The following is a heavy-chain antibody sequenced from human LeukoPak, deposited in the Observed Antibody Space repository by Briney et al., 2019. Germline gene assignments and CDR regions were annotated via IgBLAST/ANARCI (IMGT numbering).Heavy chain of an antibody. V-gene: IGHV4-39*01. CDR3: ARHVGATTIDY. Sequence: SETLSLTCTVSGGSISSSSYCWGWIRQPPGKGLEWIGSIYYSGSTYYNPSLKSRVTISVDTSKNQFSLKLSSVIAADTAVYYCARHVGATTIDYWGQGTLVTVSS. CDR1: GGSISSSSYC. J-gene: IGHJ4*02. D-gene: IGHD1-26*01. CDR2: IYYSGST.